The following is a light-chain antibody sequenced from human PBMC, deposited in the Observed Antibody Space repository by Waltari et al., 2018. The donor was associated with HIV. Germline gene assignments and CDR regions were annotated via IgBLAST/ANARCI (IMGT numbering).Light chain of an antibody. Sequence: QSALTQPRPVSGSPGQSVTISCPGTSRDVGAYNYVSWYQQHPGKAPKVIISDVSKRPSGVPDRFSGSKSGNTASLTISGLQAEDEADYYCCSYAGSYTRVFGGGTKLTVL. CDR1: SRDVGAYNY. CDR3: CSYAGSYTRV. V-gene: IGLV2-11*01. CDR2: DVS. J-gene: IGLJ3*02.